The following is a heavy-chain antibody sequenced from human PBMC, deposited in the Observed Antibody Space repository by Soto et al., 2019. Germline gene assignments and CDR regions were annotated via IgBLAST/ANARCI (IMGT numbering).Heavy chain of an antibody. Sequence: ASVKVSCKASGYTFTSYDINWVRQATGQVLEWMGWMNPNSGNTGYAQKFQGRVTMTRNTSISTAYMELSSLRSEDTAVYYCARVGRTITFGGVIVILRPGWFDPWGQGTLVTVSS. J-gene: IGHJ5*02. D-gene: IGHD3-16*02. CDR2: MNPNSGNT. CDR3: ARVGRTITFGGVIVILRPGWFDP. CDR1: GYTFTSYD. V-gene: IGHV1-8*01.